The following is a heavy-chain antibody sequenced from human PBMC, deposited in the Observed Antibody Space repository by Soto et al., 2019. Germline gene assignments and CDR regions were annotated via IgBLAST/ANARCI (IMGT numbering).Heavy chain of an antibody. Sequence: ASVKVSCKASGYTFTGYYMHWVRQAPGQGLEWMGWINPNSGGTNYAQKFQGRVTMTRDTSISTAYMELSRLRSDDTAVYYCARTIAVLTHNWLDPWGQGTLVTVSS. J-gene: IGHJ5*02. CDR1: GYTFTGYY. D-gene: IGHD2-21*01. CDR3: ARTIAVLTHNWLDP. CDR2: INPNSGGT. V-gene: IGHV1-2*02.